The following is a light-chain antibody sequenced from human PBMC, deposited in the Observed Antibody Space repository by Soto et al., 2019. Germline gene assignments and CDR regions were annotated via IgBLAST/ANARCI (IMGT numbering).Light chain of an antibody. J-gene: IGKJ1*01. CDR3: QQRSNWPRT. CDR2: DAS. Sequence: EIVLTHSASTLSLSPGEIATLSXMASQSVSSYLAWYQQKPGQAPRLLIYDASNRATGIPARFSGSGSGTDFTLTISSLEPEDFAVYYCQQRSNWPRTFGQGTKVDIK. CDR1: QSVSSY. V-gene: IGKV3-11*01.